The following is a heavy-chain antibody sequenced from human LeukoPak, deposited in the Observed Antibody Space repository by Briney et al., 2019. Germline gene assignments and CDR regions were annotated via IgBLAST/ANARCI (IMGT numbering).Heavy chain of an antibody. Sequence: SQTLSLTCTVSGGSISSGGYYWSWIRQHPGNGLEWIGYIYYSGSTYYNPSLKSRVTISVDTSKNQFSLKLSSVTAADTAVYYCARVGGGTYYYDSSGYWFDYWGQGTLVTVSS. V-gene: IGHV4-31*03. D-gene: IGHD3-22*01. CDR1: GGSISSGGYY. J-gene: IGHJ4*02. CDR2: IYYSGST. CDR3: ARVGGGTYYYDSSGYWFDY.